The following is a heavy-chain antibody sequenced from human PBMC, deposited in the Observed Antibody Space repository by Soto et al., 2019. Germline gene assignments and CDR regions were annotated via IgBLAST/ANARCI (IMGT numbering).Heavy chain of an antibody. CDR3: ARDGVDVSRTTVRHGALDI. Sequence: QVQLVQYGAEVKKPGSSVKVSCKASGGSFSTYGISWVRQAPGQGLEWMGGFIPVFTTAKYAQKFQGRVSITADESTYTAYMELSSLRSEDTAVYFCARDGVDVSRTTVRHGALDIWGQGTVVTVSS. J-gene: IGHJ3*02. V-gene: IGHV1-69*01. D-gene: IGHD4-17*01. CDR2: FIPVFTTA. CDR1: GGSFSTYG.